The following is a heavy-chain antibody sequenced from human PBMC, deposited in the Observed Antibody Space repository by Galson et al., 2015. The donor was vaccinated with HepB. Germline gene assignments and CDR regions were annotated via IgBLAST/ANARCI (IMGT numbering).Heavy chain of an antibody. Sequence: SLRLSCAVSGFSLSAYSMSWVRQAPGKGLEWISYISSQSWTIYHADSVKGRLTISRDNSKNTLYLQMNSLRGEDTAVYYCARTRSRGIIGHSYYFDYWGQGTLVAVSS. D-gene: IGHD3-10*01. J-gene: IGHJ4*02. V-gene: IGHV3-48*01. CDR1: GFSLSAYS. CDR2: ISSQSWTI. CDR3: ARTRSRGIIGHSYYFDY.